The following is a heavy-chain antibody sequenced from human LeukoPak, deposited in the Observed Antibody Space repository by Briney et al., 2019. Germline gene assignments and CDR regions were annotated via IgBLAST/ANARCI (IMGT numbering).Heavy chain of an antibody. Sequence: GGTLTLSRVTSPFTFNNYAMLWVRQAPGPGLESVSTYSGRCGSTHYAASMKGRFTISGDTSKNTLYVQMNSLRAEDTAVYYCAKGGPLDGEYDYWGQGTLVTVSS. V-gene: IGHV3-23*01. CDR3: AKGGPLDGEYDY. J-gene: IGHJ4*02. CDR1: PFTFNNYA. CDR2: YSGRCGST. D-gene: IGHD4-17*01.